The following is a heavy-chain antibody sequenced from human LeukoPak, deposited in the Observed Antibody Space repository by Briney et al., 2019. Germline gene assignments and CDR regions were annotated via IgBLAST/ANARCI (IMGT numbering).Heavy chain of an antibody. D-gene: IGHD3-22*01. V-gene: IGHV4-38-2*01. J-gene: IGHJ3*02. CDR2: IYHSGST. CDR3: VRVNNYYGTSAYYYEGAFDI. Sequence: KASETLSLTCVVSRYSINSGYYWGWIRQPPGKGLEWIGSIYHSGSTYYNPSLKSRVTISVDTSKNQFSLKLTSVTAADTAVYYCVRVNNYYGTSAYYYEGAFDIWGQGTMVTVSS. CDR1: RYSINSGYY.